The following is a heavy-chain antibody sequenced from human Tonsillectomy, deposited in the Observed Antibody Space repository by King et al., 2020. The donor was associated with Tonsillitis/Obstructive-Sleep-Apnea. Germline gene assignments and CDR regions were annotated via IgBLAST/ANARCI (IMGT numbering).Heavy chain of an antibody. CDR2: ISGYNGNT. Sequence: QLVQSGAEVKKPGASVNVSCKASGYTFSSYGISWVRQAPGQGLEWMGWISGYNGNTNYAQKFQGRVTMTTDTSTSTSYMDLRSLRSDDTAVYYCARVRVTFGVVVSDYMDVWGKGTTVTVSS. D-gene: IGHD3-16*01. CDR1: GYTFSSYG. CDR3: ARVRVTFGVVVSDYMDV. V-gene: IGHV1-18*01. J-gene: IGHJ6*03.